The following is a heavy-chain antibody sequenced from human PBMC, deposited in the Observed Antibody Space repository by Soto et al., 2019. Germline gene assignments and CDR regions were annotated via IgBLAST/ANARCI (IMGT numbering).Heavy chain of an antibody. J-gene: IGHJ4*02. D-gene: IGHD2-15*01. CDR1: GYTFTGYY. V-gene: IGHV1-2*04. CDR3: ARATVHCSGGSCYSVPFDY. CDR2: INPNSGGT. Sequence: GASVKVSCKASGYTFTGYYMHWVRQAPGQGLEWMGWINPNSGGTNYAQKFQGWVTMTRDTSISTAYMELSRLRSDDTAVYYCARATVHCSGGSCYSVPFDYWGQGTLVTVSS.